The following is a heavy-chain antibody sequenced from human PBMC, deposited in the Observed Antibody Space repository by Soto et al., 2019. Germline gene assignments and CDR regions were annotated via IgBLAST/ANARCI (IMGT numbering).Heavy chain of an antibody. CDR2: IYYNGNI. J-gene: IGHJ4*02. CDR3: ATGRVYFGSEY. D-gene: IGHD3-10*01. CDR1: GDSITSYY. Sequence: QVQLQQSGTGLVKPLETLSLTCTVPGDSITSYYLSWVRQPPGKGLEWMGYIYYNGNIKDNPSLQSRLTVSLDTSKSHFSLRLSSVTAADTAVYYCATGRVYFGSEYWGQGTLVTVSS. V-gene: IGHV4-59*01.